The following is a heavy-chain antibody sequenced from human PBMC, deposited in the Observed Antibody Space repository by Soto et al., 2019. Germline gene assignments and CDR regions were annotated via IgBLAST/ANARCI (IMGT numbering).Heavy chain of an antibody. V-gene: IGHV4-31*03. J-gene: IGHJ4*02. Sequence: SETLSLTCTVSGGSISSGGYYWSWIRQHPGKGLEWIGYIYYSGSTYYNPSLKSRVTISVDTSKNQFSLKLSSVTAADTAVYYCARVTEHVDTAMVRGIYYFDYWGQGTLVTVSS. CDR2: IYYSGST. D-gene: IGHD5-18*01. CDR1: GGSISSGGYY. CDR3: ARVTEHVDTAMVRGIYYFDY.